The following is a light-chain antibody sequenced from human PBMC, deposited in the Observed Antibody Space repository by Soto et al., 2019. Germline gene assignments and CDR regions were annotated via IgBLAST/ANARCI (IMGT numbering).Light chain of an antibody. CDR2: DAS. CDR3: QQYENLPT. V-gene: IGKV1-33*01. CDR1: QNINNY. Sequence: DIQMTQSPSSLSASVGDRATITCQASQNINNYLNWSQQKPGRAPKLLIYDASNLEAGVPSRFRGSGSGTDVTFTISRLKPEDLTTYYCQQYENLPTFGQGTRLEIK. J-gene: IGKJ5*01.